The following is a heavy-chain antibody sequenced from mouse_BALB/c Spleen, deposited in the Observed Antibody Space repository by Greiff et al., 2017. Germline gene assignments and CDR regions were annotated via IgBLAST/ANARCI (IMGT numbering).Heavy chain of an antibody. J-gene: IGHJ3*01. D-gene: IGHD1-1*01. CDR3: TGSGYYGSRGAWFAY. CDR1: GYTFTDYY. Sequence: VQLQQSGAELARPGASVKLSCKASGYTFTDYYINWVKQRTGQGLEWIGEIYPGRGNTYYNEKFKGKATLTADKSSSAAYMQLSSLTSEDSAVYYGTGSGYYGSRGAWFAYWGQGTLVTVSA. V-gene: IGHV1-77*01. CDR2: IYPGRGNT.